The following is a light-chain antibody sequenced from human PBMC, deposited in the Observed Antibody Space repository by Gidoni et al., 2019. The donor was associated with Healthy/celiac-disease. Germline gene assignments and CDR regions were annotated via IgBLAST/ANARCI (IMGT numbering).Light chain of an antibody. CDR3: QQYNSYSRT. V-gene: IGKV1-5*03. J-gene: IGKJ1*01. CDR2: DAS. CDR1: QSISSW. Sequence: DIQMTQSPSTQSAPVGDRVTIPCRASQSISSWLAWYQQKPGIAPNLLIYDASSLESWVTSRFRGSGSGTEFTLTISRRQPDDFATYYCQQYNSYSRTFGQGTKVEIK.